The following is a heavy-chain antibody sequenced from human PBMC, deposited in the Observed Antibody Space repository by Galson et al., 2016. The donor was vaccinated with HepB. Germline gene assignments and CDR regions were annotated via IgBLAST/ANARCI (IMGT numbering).Heavy chain of an antibody. J-gene: IGHJ4*02. CDR3: TTWLSHHFDY. Sequence: SLRLSCAASGFTFRDYALSWVRRAPGKGLEWVSHIDGPTPNTHYADSVRGRFFIYRDNSSDTLYLQMDSLTAEDSAIYYCTTWLSHHFDYWGQGTRVTVSS. CDR1: GFTFRDYA. V-gene: IGHV3-23*01. CDR2: IDGPTPNT. D-gene: IGHD6-19*01.